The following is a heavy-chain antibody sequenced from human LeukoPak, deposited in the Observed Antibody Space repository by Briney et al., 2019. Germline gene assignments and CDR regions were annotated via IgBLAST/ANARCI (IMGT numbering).Heavy chain of an antibody. CDR1: GGSISSYY. J-gene: IGHJ6*03. CDR3: ARAFRHRNNNYYYYYYMDV. V-gene: IGHV4-59*01. D-gene: IGHD1/OR15-1a*01. Sequence: SETLSLTRTVSGGSISSYYWSWIRQPPGKGLEWIGYIYYSGSTNYNPSLKSRVTISVDTSKNQFSLKLSSVTAADTAVYYCARAFRHRNNNYYYYYYMDVWGKGTTVTVSS. CDR2: IYYSGST.